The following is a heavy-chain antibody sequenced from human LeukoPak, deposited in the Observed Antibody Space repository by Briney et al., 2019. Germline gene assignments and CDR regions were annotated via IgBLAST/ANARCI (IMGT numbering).Heavy chain of an antibody. CDR1: GFTFSSYA. CDR2: ISGSGGST. D-gene: IGHD4-11*01. V-gene: IGHV3-23*01. CDR3: AKTDSNRGWNYYYYMDV. J-gene: IGHJ6*03. Sequence: PAGGSLRLSCAASGFTFSSYAMSWVRQAPGKGLEWVSAISGSGGSTYYADSVKGRFTISRDNSKNTLYLQMNSLRAEDTAVYYCAKTDSNRGWNYYYYMDVWGKGTTVTVSS.